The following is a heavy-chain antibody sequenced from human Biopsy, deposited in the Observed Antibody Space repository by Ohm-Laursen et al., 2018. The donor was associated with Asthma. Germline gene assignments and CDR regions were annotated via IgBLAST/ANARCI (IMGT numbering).Heavy chain of an antibody. V-gene: IGHV3-23*01. Sequence: SLRLSCTASGFTFSNYAMSWVRQAPGKGLEWVSSITGSGGFTYYADSVKGRFTISRDKSENTLYLQMNSLRAEDTAVYYCARAHGGSFFSGSFDIWGQGTMVTVSS. J-gene: IGHJ3*02. CDR3: ARAHGGSFFSGSFDI. CDR1: GFTFSNYA. D-gene: IGHD4-23*01. CDR2: ITGSGGFT.